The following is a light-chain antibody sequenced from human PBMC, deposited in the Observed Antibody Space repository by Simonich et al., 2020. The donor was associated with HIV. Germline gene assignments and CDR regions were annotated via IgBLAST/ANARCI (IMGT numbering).Light chain of an antibody. CDR1: QSVSSNY. V-gene: IGKV3D-20*01. CDR2: DAS. CDR3: QQYGNSPNT. J-gene: IGKJ2*01. Sequence: EIVLTQSPGTLSLSPGEGATLSCRASQSVSSNYLAWYQQTPGLAPRLLIYDASSRATGIPDRFSGSGSGTDFTLTISRLEPEDFAVYHCQQYGNSPNTFGQGTKLEIK.